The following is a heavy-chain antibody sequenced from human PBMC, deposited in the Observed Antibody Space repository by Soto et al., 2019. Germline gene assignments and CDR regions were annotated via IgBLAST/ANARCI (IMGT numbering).Heavy chain of an antibody. D-gene: IGHD3-10*01. J-gene: IGHJ6*02. V-gene: IGHV1-69*02. CDR2: IIPILDVA. CDR1: GGDFLSYT. CDR3: AQMWFGELWHGMDV. Sequence: QLVQSGAEVKRPGSSVKVSCKASGGDFLSYTISWVRQVPGQGPEWMGTIIPILDVAKNAQKFQGRVAXTADKATSRVYMELRSLRSDDTAVYYCAQMWFGELWHGMDVWGQGTTITVSS.